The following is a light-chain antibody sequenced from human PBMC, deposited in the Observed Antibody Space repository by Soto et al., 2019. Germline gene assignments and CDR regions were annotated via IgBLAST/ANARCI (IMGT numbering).Light chain of an antibody. CDR2: DAS. V-gene: IGKV3D-20*02. CDR3: QQRSNWPVT. Sequence: EIVLTQSPGTLSLSPWERATLSFRASQSVSSSYLAWYQQKPGQAPRLLIYDASNRATGIPARFSGSGSGTDFTLTISSLEPEDFAVYYCQQRSNWPVTFGQGTRLEIK. CDR1: QSVSSSY. J-gene: IGKJ5*01.